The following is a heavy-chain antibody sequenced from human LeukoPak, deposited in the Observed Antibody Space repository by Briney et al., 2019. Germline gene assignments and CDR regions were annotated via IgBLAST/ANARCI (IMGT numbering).Heavy chain of an antibody. J-gene: IGHJ4*02. CDR3: ARERGYSGPRAANDY. Sequence: GGSLRLSCAASGFTFSDYYMNWVRQAPGKGLEWVSYISSSSSTIYYADSVKGRFTISRDNAKNSLYLQMNSLRAEDTAVYYCARERGYSGPRAANDYWGQGTLVTVSS. CDR2: ISSSSSTI. CDR1: GFTFSDYY. V-gene: IGHV3-48*01. D-gene: IGHD6-25*01.